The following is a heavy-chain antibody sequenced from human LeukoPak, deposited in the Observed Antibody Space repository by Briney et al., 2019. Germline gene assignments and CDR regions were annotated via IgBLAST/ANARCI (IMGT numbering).Heavy chain of an antibody. D-gene: IGHD2-15*01. CDR3: ARRGTTYCTVDSCHPNWFDP. V-gene: IGHV3-11*03. J-gene: IGHJ5*02. CDR1: GFTFSDYY. Sequence: GGSLRLTCAASGFTFSDYYMTWIRQAPGRGLEWISYINGSSSDTKYADSVKGRFTISRDNAKNSVYLLMNSLRAEDTAVYYCARRGTTYCTVDSCHPNWFDPWGQGTLVTVSS. CDR2: INGSSSDT.